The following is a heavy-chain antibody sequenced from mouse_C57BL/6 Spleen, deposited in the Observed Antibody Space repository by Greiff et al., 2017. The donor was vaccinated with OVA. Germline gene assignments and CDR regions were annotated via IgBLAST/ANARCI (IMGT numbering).Heavy chain of an antibody. J-gene: IGHJ1*03. V-gene: IGHV5-16*01. CDR2: INYDGSST. Sequence: EVKLVESEGGLVQPGSSMKLSCTASGFTFSDYYMAWVRQVPEKGLEWVANINYDGSSTYYLDSLKSRFIISRDNAKNILYLQMSSLKSEDTATYYCARVPLYYYGSSSWYFDVWGTGTTVTVSS. CDR1: GFTFSDYY. CDR3: ARVPLYYYGSSSWYFDV. D-gene: IGHD1-1*01.